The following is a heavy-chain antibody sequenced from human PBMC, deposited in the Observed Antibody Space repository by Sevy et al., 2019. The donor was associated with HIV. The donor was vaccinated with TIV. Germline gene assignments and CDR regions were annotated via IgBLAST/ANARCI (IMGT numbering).Heavy chain of an antibody. J-gene: IGHJ4*01. CDR2: ISTYNGNT. CDR1: GYKVDMYG. CDR3: ARATGMAVAGTGRYFDF. V-gene: IGHV1-18*04. D-gene: IGHD6-19*01. Sequence: ASVKVSCKISGYKVDMYGIAWVLQAPGQGLEWMGWISTYNGNTNYAQNFQGRVTMTTDTSTSVVYMELGGLRPDDTAVYYCARATGMAVAGTGRYFDFWGQGTLVTVSS.